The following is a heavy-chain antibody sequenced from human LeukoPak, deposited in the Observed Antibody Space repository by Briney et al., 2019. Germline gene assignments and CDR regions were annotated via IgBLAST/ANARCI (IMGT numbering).Heavy chain of an antibody. Sequence: GGSLRLSCAASGFTFSNYAMSWVRQAPGKGLEWVSAISGSGGSTYYADSMKGRFTISRDNSKNTLYLQMNSLRAEDTAVYYCAKGGTAKGSYLYYFDYWGQGTLVTVSS. CDR2: ISGSGGST. CDR1: GFTFSNYA. CDR3: AKGGTAKGSYLYYFDY. D-gene: IGHD1-26*01. V-gene: IGHV3-23*01. J-gene: IGHJ4*02.